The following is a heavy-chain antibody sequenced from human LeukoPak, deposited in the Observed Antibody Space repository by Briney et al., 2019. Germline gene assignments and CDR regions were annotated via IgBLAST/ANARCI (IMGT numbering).Heavy chain of an antibody. CDR3: TRDFSNTSGFKVVVDF. Sequence: GASVKVSCKASGFTFTNYGFAWVRQAPGQGLEWMGWISAYNGDKKYTQNFQGRLSMTTDSSMSTAYMELRNLRSDDTAVYYCTRDFSNTSGFKVVVDFWGQGTPVTVSS. CDR2: ISAYNGDK. CDR1: GFTFTNYG. J-gene: IGHJ4*02. D-gene: IGHD6-19*01. V-gene: IGHV1-18*04.